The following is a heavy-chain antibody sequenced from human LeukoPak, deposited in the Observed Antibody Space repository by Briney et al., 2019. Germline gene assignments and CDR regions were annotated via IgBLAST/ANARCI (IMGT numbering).Heavy chain of an antibody. CDR2: INPNSGNT. CDR3: ARSRTYGGKVDY. CDR1: GYTFTSYY. D-gene: IGHD4-23*01. J-gene: IGHJ4*02. V-gene: IGHV1-8*03. Sequence: ASVKVSCKASGYTFTSYYIHWVRQAPGQGLEWMGLINPNSGNTGYAQKFQGRVTITRNTSISTAYMELSSLRSEDTAVYYCARSRTYGGKVDYWGQGTLVTVSS.